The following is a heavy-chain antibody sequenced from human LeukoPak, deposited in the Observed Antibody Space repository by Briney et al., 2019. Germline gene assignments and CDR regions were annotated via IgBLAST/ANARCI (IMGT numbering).Heavy chain of an antibody. CDR2: IYYSGST. CDR1: GGSISSSSYY. V-gene: IGHV4-39*01. J-gene: IGHJ6*03. Sequence: SETLSLTCTVSGGSISSSSYYWGWIRQPPGKGLEWIGSIYYSGSTYYNPSLKSRVTISVDTSKNQFSLKLSSVTAADTAVYYCARVSMFGGVIVPLDYYYYYMDVWGKGTTVTVSS. D-gene: IGHD3-16*02. CDR3: ARVSMFGGVIVPLDYYYYYMDV.